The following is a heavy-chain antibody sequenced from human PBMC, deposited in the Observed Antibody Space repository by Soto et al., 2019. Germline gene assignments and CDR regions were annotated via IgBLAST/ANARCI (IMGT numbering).Heavy chain of an antibody. CDR3: ARSSGSPLDAFDI. J-gene: IGHJ3*02. CDR2: IWYDGSNK. D-gene: IGHD1-26*01. Sequence: QVQLVESGGGVVQPGRSLRLSCAASGFTFSSYGMHWVRQAPGKGLEWVAVIWYDGSNKYYADSVKGRFTISRDNSKNTLYLQMNSLRAEETAVYYCARSSGSPLDAFDIWGQGTMVTVSS. CDR1: GFTFSSYG. V-gene: IGHV3-33*01.